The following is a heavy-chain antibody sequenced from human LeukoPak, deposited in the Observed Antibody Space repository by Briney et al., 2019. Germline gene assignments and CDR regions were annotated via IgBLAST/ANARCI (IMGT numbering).Heavy chain of an antibody. CDR2: IYYSGST. CDR3: ASQSNSNYYDSSGYYYDAFDI. V-gene: IGHV4-61*01. D-gene: IGHD3-22*01. CDR1: GGSVSSGSYY. J-gene: IGHJ3*02. Sequence: SETLSLTCTVSGGSVSSGSYYWSWIRQPSGKGLEWIGYIYYSGSTNYNPSLKSRVTISVDTSKNQFSLKLSSVTAADTAVYYCASQSNSNYYDSSGYYYDAFDIWGQGTMVTVSS.